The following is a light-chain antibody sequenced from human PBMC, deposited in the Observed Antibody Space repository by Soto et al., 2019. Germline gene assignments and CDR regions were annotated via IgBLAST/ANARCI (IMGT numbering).Light chain of an antibody. V-gene: IGKV3-20*01. CDR1: QSVSSSY. CDR2: GTS. CDR3: QQCGSSPS. J-gene: IGKJ1*01. Sequence: EIVWTQSPGTLSLSPGERATLSCRASQSVSSSYLAWYQQKPGQAPRLLIYGTSSRATGIPDRFSGSGSGTDFTLAISRLEPEDFAVYYCQQCGSSPSFGQGTKVELK.